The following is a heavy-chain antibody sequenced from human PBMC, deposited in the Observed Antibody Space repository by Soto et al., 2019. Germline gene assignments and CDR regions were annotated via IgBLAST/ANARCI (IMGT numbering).Heavy chain of an antibody. CDR2: ISGSGERT. V-gene: IGHV3-23*01. Sequence: GGSLRLSCAASGFAFSSYAMNWVRQAPGKGLEWVSSISGSGERTYYADPVRGRSTIPRDSPRTTFFRKRNTWRAGDTATYYCEKDPIFYVFGGGPAGGFGPGGKGTLVTVSS. D-gene: IGHD3-16*01. J-gene: IGHJ5*02. CDR1: GFAFSSYA. CDR3: EKDPIFYVFGGGPAGGFGP.